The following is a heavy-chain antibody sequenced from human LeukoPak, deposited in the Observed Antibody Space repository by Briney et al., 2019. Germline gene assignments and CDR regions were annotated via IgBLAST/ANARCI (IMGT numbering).Heavy chain of an antibody. J-gene: IGHJ4*02. Sequence: GGSLRLSCAASGFTFSSYAMSWVRQAPGKGLEWVSAISGSGGSTYYADSVKGRFTISRDNSKNTLYLQMNSLRAEDTAVYYCAKDTDYDILTGYYSPFDYWGQGTLVTVSS. CDR2: ISGSGGST. CDR3: AKDTDYDILTGYYSPFDY. D-gene: IGHD3-9*01. V-gene: IGHV3-23*01. CDR1: GFTFSSYA.